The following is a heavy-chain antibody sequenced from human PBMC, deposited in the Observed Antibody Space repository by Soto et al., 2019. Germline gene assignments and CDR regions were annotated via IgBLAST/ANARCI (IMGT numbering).Heavy chain of an antibody. CDR3: ARGGSYYYYMDV. CDR1: GFTFTTYS. Sequence: PGGSLRLSCASSGFTFTTYSMNLVRQAPGKGLEWVSYISSSSSTIHYADSVEGRFTVSRDNAKNSLYLQMNSLRAEDTAVYYCARGGSYYYYMDVWGTGTTVTVSS. J-gene: IGHJ6*03. V-gene: IGHV3-48*04. CDR2: ISSSSSTI. D-gene: IGHD3-10*01.